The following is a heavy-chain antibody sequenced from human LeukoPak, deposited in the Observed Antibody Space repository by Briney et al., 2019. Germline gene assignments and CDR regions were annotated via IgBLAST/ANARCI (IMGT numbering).Heavy chain of an antibody. J-gene: IGHJ1*01. V-gene: IGHV4-30-2*01. CDR2: IYQSGSP. D-gene: IGHD3-10*01. CDR3: ARGTQSEYFQH. CDR1: XYS. Sequence: XYSWSWXRQPPGKGLEWIGYIYQSGSPYYNPSLKSRVTISVNRAKNEFSLKLSSVTAADTAVYYCARGTQSEYFQHWGQGTLVTVSS.